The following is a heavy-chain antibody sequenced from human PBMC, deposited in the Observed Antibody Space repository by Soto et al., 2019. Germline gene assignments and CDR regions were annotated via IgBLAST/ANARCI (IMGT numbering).Heavy chain of an antibody. J-gene: IGHJ5*02. V-gene: IGHV4-59*07. Sequence: SDTLSLTCTVSGYSISSYYWSWIRPPPGKGLEWIGYIYYSGSTNYNPSLKSRVTISVDTSKNQFSLKLSSVTAADTAVYYCARPHGGSSGWDNWFDPWGQGTLVTVS. D-gene: IGHD6-25*01. CDR2: IYYSGST. CDR3: ARPHGGSSGWDNWFDP. CDR1: GYSISSYY.